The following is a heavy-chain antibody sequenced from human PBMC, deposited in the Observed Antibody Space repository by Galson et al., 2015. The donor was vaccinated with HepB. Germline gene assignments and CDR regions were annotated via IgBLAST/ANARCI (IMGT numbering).Heavy chain of an antibody. Sequence: SLRLSCAASGFTFSSCTMNWVRQAPGKGLEWVSYISGGSTTINYADSVKGRFTVSRDNAKNTLYLQMNSLRAEDTAVYYCAKAKDPGTPHYYFYMDVWGKGTTVTVPS. CDR3: AKAKDPGTPHYYFYMDV. CDR1: GFTFSSCT. CDR2: ISGGSTTI. V-gene: IGHV3-48*01. J-gene: IGHJ6*03.